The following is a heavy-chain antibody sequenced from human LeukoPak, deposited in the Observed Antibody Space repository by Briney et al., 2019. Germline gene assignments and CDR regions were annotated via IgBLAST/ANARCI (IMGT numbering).Heavy chain of an antibody. J-gene: IGHJ6*03. CDR2: IYYSGST. Sequence: PSQTLSLTCTVSGGSISSGTYFWSWVRQHPGKGLEWIGYIYYSGSTYYNPSLKSRVTISVDTSKNQFSLKLSSVTAADTAVYYCARDRFDPYYDSSGQRYYYMDVWGKGTTVTVSS. CDR3: ARDRFDPYYDSSGQRYYYMDV. D-gene: IGHD3-22*01. CDR1: GGSISSGTYF. V-gene: IGHV4-31*03.